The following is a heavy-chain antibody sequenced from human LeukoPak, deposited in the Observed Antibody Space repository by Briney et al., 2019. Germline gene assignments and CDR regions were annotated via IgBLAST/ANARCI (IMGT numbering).Heavy chain of an antibody. D-gene: IGHD3-22*01. CDR2: IHYSGST. CDR3: ARGPYYYDSSGYSSLDY. Sequence: PSETLSLTCTVSGPSISSYYWSWIRQPPGKGLGWIGYIHYSGSTNYNPSLKSRVTISVDTSKDQFSLKVNSVTAADTAVYYCARGPYYYDSSGYSSLDYWGQGTLVTVSS. CDR1: GPSISSYY. V-gene: IGHV4-59*01. J-gene: IGHJ4*02.